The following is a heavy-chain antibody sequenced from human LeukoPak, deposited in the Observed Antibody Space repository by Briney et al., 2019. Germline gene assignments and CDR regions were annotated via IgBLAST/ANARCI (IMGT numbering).Heavy chain of an antibody. CDR1: GFTFSNAW. Sequence: GGSLRLSCAASGFTFSNAWMSWVRQAPGKGLEWVGRIKSKTDGGTTDYAAPVKGRFTIPRDDSKNTLYLQMNSLKTEDTAVYYCTTAVYYYGSGSYYSDYWGQGTLVTVSS. J-gene: IGHJ4*02. CDR3: TTAVYYYGSGSYYSDY. V-gene: IGHV3-15*01. D-gene: IGHD3-10*01. CDR2: IKSKTDGGTT.